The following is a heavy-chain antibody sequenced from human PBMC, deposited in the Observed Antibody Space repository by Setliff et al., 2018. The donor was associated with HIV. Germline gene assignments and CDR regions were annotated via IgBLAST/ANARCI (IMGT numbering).Heavy chain of an antibody. D-gene: IGHD2-15*01. J-gene: IGHJ6*03. V-gene: IGHV4-31*03. CDR1: GVTSGDYY. CDR2: IYSSGTK. CDR3: AIGFCSGGFCHPNFYHYMDV. Sequence: SETLSLTCTFSGVTSGDYYWTWIRQHPVKGLEWIGYIYSSGTKYYNPSLKSRLAISLDTPKNQFSLNLRSVTAADAAVYYCAIGFCSGGFCHPNFYHYMDVWGKGTTVTVSS.